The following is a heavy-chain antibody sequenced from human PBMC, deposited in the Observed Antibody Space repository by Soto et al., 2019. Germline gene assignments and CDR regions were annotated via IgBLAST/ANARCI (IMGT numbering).Heavy chain of an antibody. CDR3: ARDRRYFDWLSSLRINAFDI. CDR2: TYYRSKWYN. Sequence: PSQTLSLTCAISGDSVSSDSAAWNWIRQSPSRGLEWLGRTYYRSKWYNDYAVSVKSRITINPDTSKNQFSLQLNSVTPEDTAVYYCARDRRYFDWLSSLRINAFDIWGQGTMVTVSS. J-gene: IGHJ3*02. CDR1: GDSVSSDSAA. D-gene: IGHD3-9*01. V-gene: IGHV6-1*01.